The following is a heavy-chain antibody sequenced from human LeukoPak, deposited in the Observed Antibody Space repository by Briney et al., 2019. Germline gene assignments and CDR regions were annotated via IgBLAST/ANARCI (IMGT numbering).Heavy chain of an antibody. V-gene: IGHV4-59*01. J-gene: IGHJ4*02. CDR3: ARVSYGGNSEGI. CDR2: VHYSVGT. D-gene: IGHD4-23*01. Sequence: PSETLSLTCTVFGGSISSYYWTWIRQPPGKGLEWIGYVHYSVGTNYNPSLKGRLTISLDTSNNRFSLNLTSVTAADTAVYYCARVSYGGNSEGIWGQGTLVTVSS. CDR1: GGSISSYY.